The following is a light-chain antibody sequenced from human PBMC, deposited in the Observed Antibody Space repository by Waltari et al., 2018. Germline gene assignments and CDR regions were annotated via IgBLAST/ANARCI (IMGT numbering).Light chain of an antibody. J-gene: IGLJ1*01. Sequence: QSALTQPASVSGSPGQSLTISCTRTSSDVGSYNLVSWYQQHPGKAPKLMIYEGSKRPSGVSNRFSGFKSGNTASLTISGLQAEDEADYYCCSYAGSSTYYVFGTGTKVTVL. CDR3: CSYAGSSTYYV. CDR1: SSDVGSYNL. CDR2: EGS. V-gene: IGLV2-23*01.